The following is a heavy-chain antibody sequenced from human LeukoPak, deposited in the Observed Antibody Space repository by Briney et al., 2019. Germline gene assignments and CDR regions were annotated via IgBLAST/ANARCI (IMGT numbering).Heavy chain of an antibody. V-gene: IGHV4-59*01. CDR3: ARYLRGSSCYAY. CDR1: GGSLISYY. Sequence: PSETLSLTCTASGGSLISYYWRWIRQPPGKGLEWIGYIYYSGSTSYNPSLKSRVTISVDTSKNQFSLKLSSVTAADTALYYCARYLRGSSCYAYWGQGTLVTVSS. D-gene: IGHD2-2*01. CDR2: IYYSGST. J-gene: IGHJ4*02.